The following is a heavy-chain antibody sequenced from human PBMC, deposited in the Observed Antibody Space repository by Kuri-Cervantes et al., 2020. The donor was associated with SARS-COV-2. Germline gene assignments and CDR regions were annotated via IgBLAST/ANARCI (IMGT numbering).Heavy chain of an antibody. V-gene: IGHV1-69*10. CDR1: GGTFSSYA. J-gene: IGHJ5*02. Sequence: SVKVSCKASGGTFSSYAISWVRQAPGQGLEWMGGIIPIFGIANYAQKFQGRVTMTEDTSTDTAYMELSSLRSEDTAVYYCATDEGAARHWFDPWGQGTRVTVSS. CDR3: ATDEGAARHWFDP. CDR2: IIPIFGIA. D-gene: IGHD6-6*01.